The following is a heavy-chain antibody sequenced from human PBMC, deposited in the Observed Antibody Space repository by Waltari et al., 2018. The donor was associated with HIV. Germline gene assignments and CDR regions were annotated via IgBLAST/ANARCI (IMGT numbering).Heavy chain of an antibody. CDR3: ARGGFYGSGSKVN. CDR2: IKQDGSEK. Sequence: EVQLVESGGGLVQPGGSLRLSCAAPGFAFSSHWMSWVRQAPGKGLEWVANIKQDGSEKYYVDSVNGRFTISSDNAENSLYLQMNSLRAEDTAVYYCARGGFYGSGSKVNWGQGTLVTVSS. J-gene: IGHJ4*02. CDR1: GFAFSSHW. D-gene: IGHD3-10*01. V-gene: IGHV3-7*04.